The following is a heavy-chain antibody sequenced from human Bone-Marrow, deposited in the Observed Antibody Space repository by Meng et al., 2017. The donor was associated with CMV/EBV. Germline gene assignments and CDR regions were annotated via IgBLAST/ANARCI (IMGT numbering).Heavy chain of an antibody. D-gene: IGHD6-6*01. CDR1: GFRFNDYS. J-gene: IGHJ4*02. CDR3: ARGLEYSSSPDY. V-gene: IGHV3-21*01. CDR2: ISSSSTYI. Sequence: GESLKISCAASGFRFNDYSMNWVRQAPGKGLEWVSSISSSSTYIYYADSVKGRFTISRDNAKNSLFLQMNSLRAEDTAVYYCARGLEYSSSPDYWGQGTRVTVSS.